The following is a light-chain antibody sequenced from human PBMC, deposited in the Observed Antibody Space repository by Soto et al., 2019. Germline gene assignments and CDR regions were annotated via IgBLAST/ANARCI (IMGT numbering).Light chain of an antibody. CDR3: LQTYSIPWT. V-gene: IGKV1-39*01. CDR2: AAS. CDR1: QGISNS. Sequence: DIQMTQSPSSLSASAGDRVTITCRASQGISNSLNWYQQKPGKAPNLLIYAASNLKSGVPSRFSGSGSGTDFILTISSLQPEDFATYYCLQTYSIPWTFGQASKVAIK. J-gene: IGKJ1*01.